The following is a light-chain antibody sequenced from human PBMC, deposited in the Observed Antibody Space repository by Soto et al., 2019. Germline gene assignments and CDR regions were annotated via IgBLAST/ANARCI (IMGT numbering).Light chain of an antibody. J-gene: IGKJ2*01. CDR1: QSISTW. CDR2: TAS. V-gene: IGKV1-5*03. CDR3: QQYDSHLPT. Sequence: DIQMTQSPSALSASVGDRVTITCRASQSISTWLAWYQQKPGKAPKLLIYTASSLESGVPSRFSGSGSGTEFTLNISSLQPDDFATYYCQQYDSHLPTFGQGTKLESK.